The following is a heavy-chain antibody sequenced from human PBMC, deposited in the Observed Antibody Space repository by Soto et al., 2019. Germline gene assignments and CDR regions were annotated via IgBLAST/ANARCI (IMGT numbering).Heavy chain of an antibody. CDR1: GGSFSGYY. J-gene: IGHJ5*02. CDR2: INHSGST. CDR3: ARDRRTGYSSSWRSGP. Sequence: SETLSLTCAVYGGSFSGYYWSWIRQPPGKGLEWIGEINHSGSTNYNPSLKSRVTISVDTSKNQFSLKLSSVTAADTAVYYCARDRRTGYSSSWRSGPWGQGTLVTVSS. V-gene: IGHV4-34*01. D-gene: IGHD6-13*01.